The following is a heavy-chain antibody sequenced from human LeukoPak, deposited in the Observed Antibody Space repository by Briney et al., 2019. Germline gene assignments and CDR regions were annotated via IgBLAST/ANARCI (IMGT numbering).Heavy chain of an antibody. Sequence: GGSLRLSCAASEFTFRNYWMHWVRQVPGKGLVWVSNINGDGSSTNYADSVKGRFTISRDNAKDTLYLQMNSLRAGDTAVYYCTRESTSVEKFAFDIWGQGTMVTVSS. CDR3: TRESTSVEKFAFDI. V-gene: IGHV3-74*01. D-gene: IGHD4-23*01. J-gene: IGHJ3*02. CDR2: INGDGSST. CDR1: EFTFRNYW.